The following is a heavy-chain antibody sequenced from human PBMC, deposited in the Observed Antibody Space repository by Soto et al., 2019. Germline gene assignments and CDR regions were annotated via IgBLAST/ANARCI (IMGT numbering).Heavy chain of an antibody. CDR3: ESDAYNPYSSARGGYSHYDMDY. Sequence: SGALSVPRTVSWVSICMGVNCWGWTRQQPGTGLEWIGFIYYTGTTYYSPPLRSRLTISLDTSKNHFSLRLTSVTPAHTAVYYCESDAYNPYSSARGGYSHYDMDYWGQGTTATVSS. D-gene: IGHD2-15*01. CDR1: WVSICMGVNC. CDR2: IYYTGTT. J-gene: IGHJ4*02. V-gene: IGHV4-31*03.